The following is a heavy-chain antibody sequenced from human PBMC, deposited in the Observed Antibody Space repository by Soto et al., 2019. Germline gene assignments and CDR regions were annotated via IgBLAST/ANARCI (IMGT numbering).Heavy chain of an antibody. V-gene: IGHV1-69*06. J-gene: IGHJ5*02. CDR3: ARALPGITGTTNWFDP. D-gene: IGHD1-7*01. CDR1: GGTFSSYA. CDR2: IIPIFGTA. Sequence: GASVKVSCKASGGTFSSYAISWVRQAPGQGLEWMGGIIPIFGTANYAQKFQGRVTITADKSTSTAYMELSSLRPEDTAVYYCARALPGITGTTNWFDPWGQGTLVTVSS.